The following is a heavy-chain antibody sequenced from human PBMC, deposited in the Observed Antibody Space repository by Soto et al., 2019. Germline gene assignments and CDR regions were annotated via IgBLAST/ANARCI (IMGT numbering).Heavy chain of an antibody. CDR2: ISYDGSNK. CDR3: ARERSSPMVAAHFDY. J-gene: IGHJ4*02. Sequence: GGSLRLSCAASGFTFSSYAMHWVRQAPGKGLEWVAVISYDGSNKYYADSVKGRFTISRDNSKNTLYLQMNSLRAEDTAVYYCARERSSPMVAAHFDYWGQGTLVTVSS. CDR1: GFTFSSYA. V-gene: IGHV3-30-3*01. D-gene: IGHD2-15*01.